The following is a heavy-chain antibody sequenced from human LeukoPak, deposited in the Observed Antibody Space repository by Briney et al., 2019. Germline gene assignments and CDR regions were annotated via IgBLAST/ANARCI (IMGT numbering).Heavy chain of an antibody. CDR2: IKEDGSQK. CDR1: GFTFSDYW. J-gene: IGHJ4*02. Sequence: GGSLRLSCAASGFTFSDYWMSWVRQAPGKGLEWVSIIKEDGSQKYYVDSVKGRFTLSRDNTKNSLTLQLNSLRAEDTALYYCVRDCYGSGSYYSYFDYWGQGTLVTVSS. CDR3: VRDCYGSGSYYSYFDY. V-gene: IGHV3-7*01. D-gene: IGHD3-10*01.